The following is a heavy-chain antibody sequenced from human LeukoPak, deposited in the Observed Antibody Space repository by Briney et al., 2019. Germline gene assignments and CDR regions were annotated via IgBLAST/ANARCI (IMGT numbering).Heavy chain of an antibody. CDR2: ISAYNGNT. V-gene: IGHV1-18*01. J-gene: IGHJ3*02. D-gene: IGHD6-19*01. CDR3: ARTGGAVAARAFDI. CDR1: GYTLTELS. Sequence: ASVKVSCKVSGYTLTELSMHWVRQAPGKGLEWMGWISAYNGNTNYAQKLQGRVTMTTDTSTSTAYMELRSLRSDDTAVYYCARTGGAVAARAFDIWGQGTMVTVSS.